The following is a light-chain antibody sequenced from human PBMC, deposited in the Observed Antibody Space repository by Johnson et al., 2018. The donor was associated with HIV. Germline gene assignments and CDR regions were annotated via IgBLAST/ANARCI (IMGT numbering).Light chain of an antibody. Sequence: QSVLTQSPSVSAAAGQRVTISCSGSSSNIGNQYVSWYQQLPGTVPKLLMYENNKRPSGIPDRFSGSRSGTSATLGITGLKTGDEADYYCGTWDSSLSAGVFGTGTKVTVL. CDR2: ENN. J-gene: IGLJ1*01. CDR1: SSNIGNQY. CDR3: GTWDSSLSAGV. V-gene: IGLV1-51*02.